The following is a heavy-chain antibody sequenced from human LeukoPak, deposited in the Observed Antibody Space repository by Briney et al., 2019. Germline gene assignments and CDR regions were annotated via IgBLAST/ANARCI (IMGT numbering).Heavy chain of an antibody. V-gene: IGHV4-59*02. CDR1: GGPVSTYF. CDR2: MDYSGTT. Sequence: PSETPSLTCTVSGGPVSTYFWSWIRQPPGKGLEWIAYMDYSGTTNYNPSLRSRVTISIDTSKNQFSLSLSSVTAADTAVYYCVRDIRFIGATHYFDYWGQGTLVTVSS. J-gene: IGHJ4*02. D-gene: IGHD1-26*01. CDR3: VRDIRFIGATHYFDY.